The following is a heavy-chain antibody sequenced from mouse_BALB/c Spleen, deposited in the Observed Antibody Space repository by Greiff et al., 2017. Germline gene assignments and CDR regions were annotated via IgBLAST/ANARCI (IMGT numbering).Heavy chain of an antibody. Sequence: EVQVVESGGGLVQPGGSLRLSCATSGFTFTDYYMSWVRQPPGKALEWLGFIRNKANGYTTEYSASVKGRFTISRDNSQSILYLQMNTLRAEDSATYYCARDRWLLRGYYAMDYWGQGTSVTVSS. CDR1: GFTFTDYY. CDR2: IRNKANGYTT. V-gene: IGHV7-3*02. J-gene: IGHJ4*01. CDR3: ARDRWLLRGYYAMDY. D-gene: IGHD2-3*01.